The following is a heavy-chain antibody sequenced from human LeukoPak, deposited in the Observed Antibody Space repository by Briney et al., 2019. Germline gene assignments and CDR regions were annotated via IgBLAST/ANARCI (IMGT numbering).Heavy chain of an antibody. CDR2: ISGSGGGT. V-gene: IGHV3-23*01. D-gene: IGHD6-13*01. CDR1: GFTFSSYA. J-gene: IGHJ4*02. CDR3: AKDRYSSSWYWDY. Sequence: GGSLRLSCAASGFTFSSYAMSWVRQAPGKGLEWVSGISGSGGGTHYADSVKGRFTISRDNSKNTLYLQMNSLRVEDTAVYYCAKDRYSSSWYWDYWGQGTPVTVSS.